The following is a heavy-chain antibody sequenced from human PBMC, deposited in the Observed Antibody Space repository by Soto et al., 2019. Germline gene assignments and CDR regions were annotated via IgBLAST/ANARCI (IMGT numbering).Heavy chain of an antibody. Sequence: SETLSLTCAVSGGSISSGGYSWSWFRQPPGKGLEWIGYIYHSGSTYYNPSLKRRVTISVDRSKNQFSLKLNSVTAADTTVYYCARGSPVATYYWSQGTLVTGSS. CDR3: ARGSPVATYY. CDR1: GGSISSGGYS. J-gene: IGHJ4*02. CDR2: IYHSGST. V-gene: IGHV4-30-2*01. D-gene: IGHD2-21*02.